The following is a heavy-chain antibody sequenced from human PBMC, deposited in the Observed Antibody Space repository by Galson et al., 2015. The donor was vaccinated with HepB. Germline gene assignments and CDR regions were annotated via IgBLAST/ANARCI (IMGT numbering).Heavy chain of an antibody. V-gene: IGHV3-7*03. D-gene: IGHD4/OR15-4a*01. CDR1: GFIFSGYW. CDR2: IKQDGSVK. CDR3: VPQVGRSDYSVFRM. Sequence: SLRLSCAASGFIFSGYWMSWARQAPGKGLEWVANIKQDGSVKDYADFVKGRFTISRDNAKNSLHLQMNSLRAEDTAVYYCVPQVGRSDYSVFRMWGQGTMVTVSS. J-gene: IGHJ3*02.